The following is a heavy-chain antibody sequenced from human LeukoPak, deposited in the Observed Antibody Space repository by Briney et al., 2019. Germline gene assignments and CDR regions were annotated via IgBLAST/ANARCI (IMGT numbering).Heavy chain of an antibody. V-gene: IGHV3-15*01. D-gene: IGHD3-22*01. Sequence: GGSLRLSCAAPGFTFSNAWMSWVRQAPGKGLEWVGSIKSKTDGGTTDYAAPVKGRFTISRDDSKNTLYLQMNSLKTEDTAVYYCTTDPTTWESSVHWGQGTLVTVSS. J-gene: IGHJ4*02. CDR3: TTDPTTWESSVH. CDR2: IKSKTDGGTT. CDR1: GFTFSNAW.